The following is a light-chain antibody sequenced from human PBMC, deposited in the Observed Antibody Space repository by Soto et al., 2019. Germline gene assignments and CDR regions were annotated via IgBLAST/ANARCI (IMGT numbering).Light chain of an antibody. Sequence: DIQMTQSPSSLSASVGDRVTITCRASQSIRRSLNWYQQKPGKAPNPLIYAASSLQTGVPSRFTGSGSGTDFTLTISNLQPEDFAVYYCQQTYSSPRTFGQGTKVDIK. CDR1: QSIRRS. CDR2: AAS. CDR3: QQTYSSPRT. V-gene: IGKV1-39*01. J-gene: IGKJ1*01.